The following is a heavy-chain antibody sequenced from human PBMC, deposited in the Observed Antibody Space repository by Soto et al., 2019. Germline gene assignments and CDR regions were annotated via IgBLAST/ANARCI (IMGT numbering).Heavy chain of an antibody. Sequence: QVQLVQSGAEVRRPGTSVMVSCKTSGYTFTDYDINWMRQATGQGLEWMGWMNPNSGNTGYAQKFQGRVSMTRNTATSTAYMELSSLRSDDTAIYYCARDSSTTNPVWGQGTMVTVSS. CDR1: GYTFTDYD. V-gene: IGHV1-8*01. D-gene: IGHD2-2*01. J-gene: IGHJ3*01. CDR3: ARDSSTTNPV. CDR2: MNPNSGNT.